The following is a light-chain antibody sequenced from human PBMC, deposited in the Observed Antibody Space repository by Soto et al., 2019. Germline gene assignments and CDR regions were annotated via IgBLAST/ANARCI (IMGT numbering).Light chain of an antibody. J-gene: IGKJ1*01. CDR3: LQHNSYPRT. CDR1: QAITND. Sequence: DIQMTQSPSSLSASVGDRVTITCRASQAITNDLSWYQQKPGESPKRLIYAASTLHSGVPSRFSGSGSGTEFTLTISSLQPEDFATYFCLQHNSYPRTFGQGTKVEIK. CDR2: AAS. V-gene: IGKV1-17*01.